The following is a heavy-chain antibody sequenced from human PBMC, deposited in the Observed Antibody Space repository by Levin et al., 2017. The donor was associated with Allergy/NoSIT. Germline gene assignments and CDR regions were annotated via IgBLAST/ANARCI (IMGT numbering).Heavy chain of an antibody. Sequence: SGESLKISCAASGFSFRSFGMHWVRQAPGKGLEWVAVISYDAGDKYYADSVKGRFTISRDNTKNTLYLQMNSLRSEDAAVYYCAKDVVFGTSSWSLDFWGQGTLVTVSS. J-gene: IGHJ4*02. V-gene: IGHV3-30*18. CDR3: AKDVVFGTSSWSLDF. CDR2: ISYDAGDK. D-gene: IGHD6-13*01. CDR1: GFSFRSFG.